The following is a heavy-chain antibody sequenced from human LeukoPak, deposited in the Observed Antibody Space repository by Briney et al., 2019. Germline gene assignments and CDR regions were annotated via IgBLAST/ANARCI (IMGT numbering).Heavy chain of an antibody. D-gene: IGHD1-14*01. Sequence: PWETLSLTCAVYGGSFSGYYWSWIRQPPGKGLEWIGEINHSGSTNYNPSLKSRVTISVDTSKNQFSLKLSSVTAADTAVYYCARGFPDLGYWGQGTLVTVSS. V-gene: IGHV4-34*01. CDR2: INHSGST. CDR1: GGSFSGYY. J-gene: IGHJ4*02. CDR3: ARGFPDLGY.